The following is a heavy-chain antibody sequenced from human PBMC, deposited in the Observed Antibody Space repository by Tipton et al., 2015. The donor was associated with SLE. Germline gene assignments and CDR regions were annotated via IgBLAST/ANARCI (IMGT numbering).Heavy chain of an antibody. D-gene: IGHD1-26*01. Sequence: LRLSCAVSGGSISSGGYSWSWIRQPPGKGLEWIGYIYHSGSTNYNPSLKSRVTISVDTSKNQFSLKLSSVTAADTAVYYCARRSVVGAFDIWGQGTMVTVSS. CDR3: ARRSVVGAFDI. CDR1: GGSISSGGYS. V-gene: IGHV4-30-2*01. CDR2: IYHSGST. J-gene: IGHJ3*02.